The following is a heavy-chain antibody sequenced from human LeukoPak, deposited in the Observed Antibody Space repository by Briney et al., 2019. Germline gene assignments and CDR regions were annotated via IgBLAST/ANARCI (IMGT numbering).Heavy chain of an antibody. CDR1: GGSFSSGSYY. CDR3: ARVDYYDSSGYYSTPRWFDP. Sequence: SETLSLTCTVSGGSFSSGSYYWSWSRQPPGKGLEWIVYIYYSGSTNYNPSLKSRVTISVDTSKNQFSLKLSSVTAADTAVYYCARVDYYDSSGYYSTPRWFDPWGQGTLVTVSS. J-gene: IGHJ5*02. D-gene: IGHD3-22*01. CDR2: IYYSGST. V-gene: IGHV4-61*01.